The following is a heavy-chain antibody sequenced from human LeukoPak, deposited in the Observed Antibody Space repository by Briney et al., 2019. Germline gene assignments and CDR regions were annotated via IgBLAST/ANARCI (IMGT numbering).Heavy chain of an antibody. J-gene: IGHJ3*02. V-gene: IGHV4-4*02. D-gene: IGHD1-14*01. Sequence: SETLSLTCAVSGGSISSSNRWSWVRQPPGKGLEWIGEIYHSGSTNYNPSLKSRVTISVDKSKNQFSLKLSSVTAADTAVYYCATVTEGHDAFDIWGQGTMVTVSS. CDR2: IYHSGST. CDR1: GGSISSSNR. CDR3: ATVTEGHDAFDI.